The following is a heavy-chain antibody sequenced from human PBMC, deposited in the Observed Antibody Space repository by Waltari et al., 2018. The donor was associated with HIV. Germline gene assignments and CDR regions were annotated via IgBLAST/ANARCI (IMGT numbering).Heavy chain of an antibody. V-gene: IGHV4-59*13. CDR1: GGSISTYY. CDR3: ARISANIVGPTVFDY. D-gene: IGHD1-26*01. J-gene: IGHJ4*02. CDR2: VSYAGDT. Sequence: QVQLQESGPGLVKPSETLSLACTVPGGSISTYYWGWFRQPPGKKLEWIGYVSYAGDTNYNLSLKGRVAISIDTSKIQFSLRLTSVTAADTAVYYCARISANIVGPTVFDYWGQGILVTVSS.